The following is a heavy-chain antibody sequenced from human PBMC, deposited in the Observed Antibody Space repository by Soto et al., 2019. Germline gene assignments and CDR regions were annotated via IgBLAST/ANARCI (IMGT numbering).Heavy chain of an antibody. Sequence: GSLRLSCAASGFTFSSYGMHWVRQAPGKGLEWVAVISYDGSNKYYADSVKGRFTISRDNSKNTLYLQMNSLRAEDTAVYYCAKVESSGRYYYYGMDVWGQGTTVTVPS. CDR2: ISYDGSNK. J-gene: IGHJ6*02. V-gene: IGHV3-30*18. CDR1: GFTFSSYG. D-gene: IGHD6-19*01. CDR3: AKVESSGRYYYYGMDV.